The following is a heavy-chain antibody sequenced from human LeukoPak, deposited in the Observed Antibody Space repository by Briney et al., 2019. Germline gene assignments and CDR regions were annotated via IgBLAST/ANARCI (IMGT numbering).Heavy chain of an antibody. J-gene: IGHJ4*02. CDR2: IRSKGSGGTI. CDR1: GFTFNEYA. Sequence: GGSLRLSCTASGFTFNEYAMSWFRQAPGKGLEWVGFIRSKGSGGTIEYAASVKGRLTLSRDDSKSIVSLQMNSLQSEDTAVYYCVKGRTRADSWAQEPLVTVSS. D-gene: IGHD3-3*01. V-gene: IGHV3-49*03. CDR3: VKGRTRADS.